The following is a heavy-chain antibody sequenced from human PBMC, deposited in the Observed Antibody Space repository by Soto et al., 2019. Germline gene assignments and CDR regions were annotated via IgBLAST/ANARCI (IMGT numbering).Heavy chain of an antibody. CDR2: IKEDGSQK. V-gene: IGHV3-7*01. CDR1: GFTFSHYW. Sequence: VQLVESGGDLVQPGGSLRLSCAVSGFTFSHYWMTWVRQAPGNGLESVANIKEDGSQKNYVDSVKGRFTLPRDNAKKQLDQQMNDVQAEVPGANYCASSGSEVEYCVQGPLVSVSS. CDR3: ASSGSEVEY. J-gene: IGHJ4*02. D-gene: IGHD3-10*01.